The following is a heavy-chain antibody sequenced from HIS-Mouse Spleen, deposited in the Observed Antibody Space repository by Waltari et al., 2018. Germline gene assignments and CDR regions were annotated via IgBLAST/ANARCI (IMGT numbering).Heavy chain of an antibody. D-gene: IGHD6-13*01. CDR2: IYYMGST. CDR1: GGSISSSSYY. V-gene: IGHV4-39*07. Sequence: QLQLQESGPGLVKPSGTLSLTCPVSGGSISSSSYYWGWIRQPPGKGLEWIGSIYYMGSTYYNPSLKSRVTISVDTSKNQFSLKLSSVTAADTAVYYCAREIPYSSSWYDWYFDLWGRGTLVTVSS. J-gene: IGHJ2*01. CDR3: AREIPYSSSWYDWYFDL.